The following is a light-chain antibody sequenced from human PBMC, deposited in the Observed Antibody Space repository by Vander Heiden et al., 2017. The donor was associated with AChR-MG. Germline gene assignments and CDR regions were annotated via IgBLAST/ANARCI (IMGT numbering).Light chain of an antibody. CDR3: QAWDSSTVV. Sequence: SYELTQPPSVYVSPGQTASITCSGDKLGDKYVCGYQQNPGQSPVLVIYQDNKRPSVIPERCSCSNSGNTATLTIRGTHAMDEADYYCQAWDSSTVVFGGGTKLTVL. CDR2: QDN. CDR1: KLGDKY. V-gene: IGLV3-1*01. J-gene: IGLJ2*01.